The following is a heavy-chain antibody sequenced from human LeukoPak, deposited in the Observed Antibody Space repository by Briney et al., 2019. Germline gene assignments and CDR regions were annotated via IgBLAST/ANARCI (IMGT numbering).Heavy chain of an antibody. D-gene: IGHD1-26*01. CDR2: IYYSGST. CDR1: GGSISSYY. Sequence: ASETLSLTCTVSGGSISSYYWSWIRQPPGKGLEWIGYIYYSGSTNYNPSLKSRVTISVDTSKNQFSLKLSSVTAADTAVYYCARHCRWCVGATGGTASYYFDYWGQGTLVTVSS. V-gene: IGHV4-59*08. CDR3: ARHCRWCVGATGGTASYYFDY. J-gene: IGHJ4*02.